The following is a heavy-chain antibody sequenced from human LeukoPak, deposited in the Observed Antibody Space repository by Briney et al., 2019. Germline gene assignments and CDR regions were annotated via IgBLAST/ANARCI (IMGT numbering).Heavy chain of an antibody. CDR2: IKSKTGGGTT. Sequence: PGGSLRLSCAASGFTFSSYSMNWVRQAPGKGLEWVGRIKSKTGGGTTDYAAPVKGRFTISRDDTKSTLYLQMNSRTTEDTAVYFCAQRDTTMVRVDYWGQGTLVTVSS. J-gene: IGHJ4*02. CDR1: GFTFSSYS. CDR3: AQRDTTMVRVDY. D-gene: IGHD5-18*01. V-gene: IGHV3-15*01.